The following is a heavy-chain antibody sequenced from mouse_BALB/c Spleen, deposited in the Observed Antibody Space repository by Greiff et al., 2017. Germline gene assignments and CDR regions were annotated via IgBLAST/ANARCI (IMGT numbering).Heavy chain of an antibody. V-gene: IGHV1-26*01. D-gene: IGHD1-1*01. CDR2: VNPNNGGT. CDR1: GYTFTSYY. J-gene: IGHJ2*01. Sequence: VQLQQSGPELVKPGASVRISCKASGYTFTSYYIHWVKQSHGKSLEWIGRVNPNNGGTSYNQKFKGKAILTVDKSSSTAYMELRSLTSEDSAVYYCAREDRVVGFDYWGQGTTLTVSS. CDR3: AREDRVVGFDY.